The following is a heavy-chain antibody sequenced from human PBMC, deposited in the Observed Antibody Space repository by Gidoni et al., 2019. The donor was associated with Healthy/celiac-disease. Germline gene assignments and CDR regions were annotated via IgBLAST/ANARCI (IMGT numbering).Heavy chain of an antibody. Sequence: QLQLQESGPGLVKPSETLSLTCTVSGGSISSSSYYWGWIRQPPGKGLEWIGSIYYSGSTYYNPSLKSRVTISVDTSKNQFSLKLSSVTAADTAVYYCARHRPQYYDFWSGLAEFDYWGQGTLVTVSS. V-gene: IGHV4-39*01. CDR2: IYYSGST. D-gene: IGHD3-3*01. J-gene: IGHJ4*02. CDR3: ARHRPQYYDFWSGLAEFDY. CDR1: GGSISSSSYY.